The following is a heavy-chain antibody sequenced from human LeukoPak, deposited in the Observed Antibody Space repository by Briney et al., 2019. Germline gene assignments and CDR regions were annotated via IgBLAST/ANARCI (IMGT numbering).Heavy chain of an antibody. Sequence: GGSLRLSCAASGFIFSTYSMNWVRQAPGKGLEWVSSITSSSVYIYYADSVRGRFTISRDNAKNSLYLQMNSLRAEDTAVYYCARYDYMDVWGKGTTVTVSS. V-gene: IGHV3-21*01. CDR2: ITSSSVYI. CDR1: GFIFSTYS. J-gene: IGHJ6*03. CDR3: ARYDYMDV.